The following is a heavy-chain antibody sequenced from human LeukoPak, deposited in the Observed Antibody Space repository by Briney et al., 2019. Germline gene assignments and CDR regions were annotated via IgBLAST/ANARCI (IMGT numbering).Heavy chain of an antibody. CDR2: ISGSGGST. J-gene: IGHJ4*02. CDR3: AKSRSRGFYHDSRGPLDY. Sequence: GGSLRLSCAASGFTFSSYAMSWVRQAPGKGLEWVSAISGSGGSTYYADSVKGRFTISRDNSKNTLYLQMNSLRSEDTAVYYCAKSRSRGFYHDSRGPLDYWGQGTLVSVSS. CDR1: GFTFSSYA. V-gene: IGHV3-23*01. D-gene: IGHD3-22*01.